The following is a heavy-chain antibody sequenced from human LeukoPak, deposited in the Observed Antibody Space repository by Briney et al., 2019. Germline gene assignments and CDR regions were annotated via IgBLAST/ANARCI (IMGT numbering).Heavy chain of an antibody. CDR2: IYHSGST. Sequence: SETLSLTCVVSGYSISSGYYWGWVRQPPEKELEWIGNIYHSGSTYKNPSLKSRVTISLDTSKNQFSLKLSSVTAADTAMYYCARLRGAPVRHPIYHFDYWGQGTLVTVSS. J-gene: IGHJ4*02. D-gene: IGHD1-26*01. CDR1: GYSISSGYY. CDR3: ARLRGAPVRHPIYHFDY. V-gene: IGHV4-38-2*01.